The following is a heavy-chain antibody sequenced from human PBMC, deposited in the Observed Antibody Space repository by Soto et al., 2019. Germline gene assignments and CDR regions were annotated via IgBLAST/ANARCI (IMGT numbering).Heavy chain of an antibody. J-gene: IGHJ2*01. CDR3: AKEPVGPDWYFDL. CDR2: ISGSGTST. V-gene: IGHV3-23*01. CDR1: GFTFRSYA. Sequence: GGSLRLSCAASGFTFRSYAMSWVRQAPGKGLEWVSGISGSGTSTHYADSVKGRFTVSRDNSKNTLYLQMNSLRAEDTAVYNCAKEPVGPDWYFDLWGRGTLVTVSS.